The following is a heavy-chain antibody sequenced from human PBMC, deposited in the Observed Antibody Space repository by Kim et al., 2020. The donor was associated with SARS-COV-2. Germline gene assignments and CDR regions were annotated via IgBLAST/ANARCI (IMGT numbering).Heavy chain of an antibody. V-gene: IGHV1-69*13. J-gene: IGHJ6*02. CDR2: IIPIFGTA. CDR1: GGTFSSYA. Sequence: SVKVSCKASGGTFSSYAISWVRQAPGQGLEWMGGIIPIFGTANYAQKFQGRVTITADESTSTAYMELSSLRSEDTAVYYCARGRDRWGVVTAIVVPAPTPALYYDYGMDVWGQGTTVTVSS. D-gene: IGHD2-21*02. CDR3: ARGRDRWGVVTAIVVPAPTPALYYDYGMDV.